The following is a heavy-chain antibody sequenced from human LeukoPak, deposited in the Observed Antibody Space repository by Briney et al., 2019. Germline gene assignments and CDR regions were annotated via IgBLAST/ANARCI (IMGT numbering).Heavy chain of an antibody. CDR2: ISGSGGST. J-gene: IGHJ4*02. V-gene: IGHV3-23*01. CDR3: AKIPVSYSSGWSNFDY. D-gene: IGHD6-19*01. CDR1: GFTFSSYA. Sequence: GGSLRLSCAASGFTFSSYAMSWVRQAPGKGLEWVSGISGSGGSTYYADSVKGRFTISRDNSKNTLFLQMNSLRAEDTAVYYCAKIPVSYSSGWSNFDYWGQGTLATVSS.